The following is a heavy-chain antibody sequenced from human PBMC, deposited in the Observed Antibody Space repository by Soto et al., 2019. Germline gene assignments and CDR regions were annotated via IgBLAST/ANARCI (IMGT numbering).Heavy chain of an antibody. V-gene: IGHV4-61*01. CDR1: GGSVSSGSYY. CDR3: ARGRGSGWYRDWFDP. Sequence: SETLCLTWTVSGGSVSSGSYYWSLIRQPPGKGLEWIGYIYYSGSTNYNPSLKSRVTISVDASRNQFSLKLSSVTAADTAVYYCARGRGSGWYRDWFDPWGQGTLVSVSS. D-gene: IGHD6-19*01. CDR2: IYYSGST. J-gene: IGHJ5*02.